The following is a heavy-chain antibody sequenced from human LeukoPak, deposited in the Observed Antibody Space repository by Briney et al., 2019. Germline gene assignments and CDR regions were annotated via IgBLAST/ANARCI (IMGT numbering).Heavy chain of an antibody. J-gene: IGHJ4*02. D-gene: IGHD6-13*01. V-gene: IGHV3-74*01. CDR3: ARKAAGLTFDY. CDR2: INSDGSSA. CDR1: GFTFSSYW. Sequence: GGSLRLSCAASGFTFSSYWMHWVRQAPGKGLVWVSRINSDGSSANYADSVKGRFTISRGNAENTLYLQMNSLRAEDTAVYYCARKAAGLTFDYWGQGTLVTVSS.